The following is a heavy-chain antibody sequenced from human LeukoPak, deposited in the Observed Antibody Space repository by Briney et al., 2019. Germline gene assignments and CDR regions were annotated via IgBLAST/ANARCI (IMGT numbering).Heavy chain of an antibody. D-gene: IGHD6-13*01. Sequence: SETLSLTCSVSGYSITSGYFWGWIRQPPGKGLEWIGSIYHSGSTNYNPSLKSRVTISVDTSKNQFSLKLSSVTAADTAVYYCARGQISSWYSYWGQGTLVTVSS. J-gene: IGHJ4*02. V-gene: IGHV4-38-2*02. CDR1: GYSITSGYF. CDR2: IYHSGST. CDR3: ARGQISSWYSY.